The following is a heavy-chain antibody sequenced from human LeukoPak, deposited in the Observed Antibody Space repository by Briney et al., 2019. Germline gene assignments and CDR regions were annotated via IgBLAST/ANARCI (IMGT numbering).Heavy chain of an antibody. Sequence: GGSLRLSCAASGFTFSGSSMHWVRQASGKGLEWVGHIRSKANSYATVYTASVKGRFTISRDDSKNTAYLQMNSLKTEDTAVYYCTRHGDDRVDWGQGTLVTVSS. CDR2: IRSKANSYAT. V-gene: IGHV3-73*01. CDR1: GFTFSGSS. J-gene: IGHJ4*02. D-gene: IGHD7-27*01. CDR3: TRHGDDRVD.